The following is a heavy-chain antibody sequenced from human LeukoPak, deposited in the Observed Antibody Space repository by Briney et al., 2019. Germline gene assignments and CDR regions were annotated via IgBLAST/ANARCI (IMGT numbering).Heavy chain of an antibody. V-gene: IGHV3-30*18. CDR2: ISYDGSNK. CDR3: AKAPTPIAAATVDY. CDR1: GFTFSSYG. D-gene: IGHD6-13*01. J-gene: IGHJ4*02. Sequence: PGRSLRLSCAASGFTFSSYGMHWVRQAPGKGLEWVAVISYDGSNKYYADSVKGRFTFSRDNSKNTLYLQMNSLRAEDTAVYYCAKAPTPIAAATVDYWGQGTLVTVSS.